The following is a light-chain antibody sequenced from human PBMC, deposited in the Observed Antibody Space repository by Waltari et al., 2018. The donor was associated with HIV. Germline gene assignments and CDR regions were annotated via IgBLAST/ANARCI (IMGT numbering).Light chain of an antibody. CDR3: QQYGSSPCT. CDR1: QSVSKNY. J-gene: IGKJ3*01. V-gene: IGKV3-20*01. Sequence: EIVLTQSPGTLSLSPGERATLSCRASQSVSKNYLAWYQQKSGQAPRLLIYGASSRATGIADRFSGSGSGTDFTLTISRLGPEDFAVYYCQQYGSSPCTFGPGTKVDVK. CDR2: GAS.